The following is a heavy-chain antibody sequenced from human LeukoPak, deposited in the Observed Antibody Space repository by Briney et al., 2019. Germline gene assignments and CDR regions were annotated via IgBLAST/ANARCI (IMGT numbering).Heavy chain of an antibody. Sequence: ASVTVSCKASGYTFTGYYMHWVRQAPGQGLEWMGWINPNSGGTNYAQKFQGRVTMTRDTSISTAYMELSRLRSDDTAVYYCARATVTTRAIDYWGQGTLVTVSS. V-gene: IGHV1-2*02. CDR1: GYTFTGYY. J-gene: IGHJ4*02. CDR3: ARATVTTRAIDY. CDR2: INPNSGGT. D-gene: IGHD4-17*01.